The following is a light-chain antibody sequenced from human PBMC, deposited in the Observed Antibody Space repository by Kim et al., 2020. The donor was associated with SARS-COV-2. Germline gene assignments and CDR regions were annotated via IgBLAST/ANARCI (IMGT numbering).Light chain of an antibody. CDR2: GAS. V-gene: IGKV3-20*01. J-gene: IGKJ1*01. CDR1: QTTSSSY. Sequence: SPGESATLSCRARQTTSSSYLAWYQQKPGQAPRLLIYGASSRATGIPDRFSGSGSGTDFTLTISRLEPEDFAVYYCHQYGSSRWTFGQGTKVDIK. CDR3: HQYGSSRWT.